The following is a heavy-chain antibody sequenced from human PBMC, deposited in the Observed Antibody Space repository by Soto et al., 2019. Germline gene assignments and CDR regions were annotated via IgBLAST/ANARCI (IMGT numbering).Heavy chain of an antibody. V-gene: IGHV4-59*12. CDR1: GGSISSYY. D-gene: IGHD3-3*01. Sequence: SETLSLTCTVSGGSISSYYWSWIRQPPGKGLEWIGYIYYSGSTNYNPSLKSRVTISVDRSKNQFSLKLSSVTAADTAVYYCARGSGITIVGVVPEAFDIWGQGTMVTVSS. J-gene: IGHJ3*02. CDR3: ARGSGITIVGVVPEAFDI. CDR2: IYYSGST.